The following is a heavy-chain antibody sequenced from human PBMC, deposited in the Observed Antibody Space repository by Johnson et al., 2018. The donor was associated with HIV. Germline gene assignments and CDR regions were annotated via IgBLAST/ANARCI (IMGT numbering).Heavy chain of an antibody. D-gene: IGHD5-18*01. V-gene: IGHV3-66*03. CDR3: ARLPSGYSRDGFNI. J-gene: IGHJ3*02. CDR1: GFTVSSNY. CDR2: IYSGGST. Sequence: VLLVESGGGLIQPGGSLRLSCAASGFTVSSNYMSWVRQAPGKGLEWVSVIYSGGSTYYADSVKGRFTISRDNSKNTLYLQMNSLRADDTAVYYCARLPSGYSRDGFNIWGQGTMVTVSS.